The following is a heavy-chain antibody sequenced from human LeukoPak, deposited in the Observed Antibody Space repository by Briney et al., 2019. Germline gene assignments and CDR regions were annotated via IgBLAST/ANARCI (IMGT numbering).Heavy chain of an antibody. Sequence: GGSLRLSCAASGFTFDDYAMHWVRQAPGKGLEWVSGISWNSGSIGYADSVKGRFTISRDNAKNSLYLQMNSLRAEDTALYYCAKESASGPFDYGGRGTLATVSS. V-gene: IGHV3-9*01. CDR1: GFTFDDYA. CDR2: ISWNSGSI. CDR3: AKESASGPFDY. D-gene: IGHD6-13*01. J-gene: IGHJ4*02.